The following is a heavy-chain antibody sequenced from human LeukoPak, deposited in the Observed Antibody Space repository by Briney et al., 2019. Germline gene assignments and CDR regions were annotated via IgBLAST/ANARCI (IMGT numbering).Heavy chain of an antibody. V-gene: IGHV4-59*08. CDR1: GGSISSYY. CDR3: ARQGYSSSWTNYYYGMDV. Sequence: PSETLSLTCTVSGGSISSYYWSWIRQPPGKGLEGIGYLYYSGSTNYNPSLKSRVTISVDTSKHQFSLKLSSVTAADTAVYYCARQGYSSSWTNYYYGMDVWGQGTTVTVSS. CDR2: LYYSGST. J-gene: IGHJ6*02. D-gene: IGHD6-13*01.